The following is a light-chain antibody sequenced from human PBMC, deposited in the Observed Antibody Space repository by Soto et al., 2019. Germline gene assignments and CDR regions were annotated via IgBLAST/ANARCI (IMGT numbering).Light chain of an antibody. Sequence: IPLTESPGNLSLSPGERHTLFSSAFQSCKSIYLAWYRPKPGQAPRLLIYGASSRATGIPDRFSSSGSGTDYTLPISRLEPEDFSLYYCQHYVNSLTWTFGQGTKVDIK. J-gene: IGKJ1*01. CDR1: QSCKSIY. CDR3: QHYVNSLTWT. V-gene: IGKV3-20*01. CDR2: GAS.